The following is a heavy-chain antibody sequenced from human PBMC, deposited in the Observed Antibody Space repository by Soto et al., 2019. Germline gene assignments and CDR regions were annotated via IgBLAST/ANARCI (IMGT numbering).Heavy chain of an antibody. CDR3: ARDIWFGELNSPMDLDY. V-gene: IGHV3-7*01. CDR2: IKQDGSEK. D-gene: IGHD3-10*01. CDR1: GFTFSSYW. Sequence: GGSLRLSCAASGFTFSSYWMSWVRQAPGKGLEWVANIKQDGSEKYYVDSVKGRFTISRDNAKNSLYLQMNSLRAEDTAVYYCARDIWFGELNSPMDLDYWGLGTLVTVSS. J-gene: IGHJ4*01.